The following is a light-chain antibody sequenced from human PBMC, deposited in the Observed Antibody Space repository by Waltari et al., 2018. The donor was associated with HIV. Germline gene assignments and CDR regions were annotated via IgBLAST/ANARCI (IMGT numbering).Light chain of an antibody. CDR1: QSILNTSNKKNY. V-gene: IGKV4-1*01. CDR2: WAS. Sequence: DIVMTQSPESLAVSLGERASIPCRSRQSILNTSNKKNYLAWYQVQPGQAPRLLIYWASTRESGVPGRFSGSASGTDFTLTITSLQAEDVATYYCQQYFGIPLTFGGGTKV. CDR3: QQYFGIPLT. J-gene: IGKJ4*01.